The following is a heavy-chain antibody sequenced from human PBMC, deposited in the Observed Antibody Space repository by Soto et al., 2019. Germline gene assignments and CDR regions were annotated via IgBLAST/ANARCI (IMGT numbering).Heavy chain of an antibody. D-gene: IGHD3-3*01. V-gene: IGHV1-8*01. CDR3: AIGRQVTIFGVVIGENWFDP. CDR1: GYTFTSYD. J-gene: IGHJ5*02. CDR2: MNPNSGNT. Sequence: GASVKVSCKASGYTFTSYDINWVRQATGQGLEWMGWMNPNSGNTGYAQKFQGRVTMTRNTSISTAYMELSSLRSEDTAVYYCAIGRQVTIFGVVIGENWFDPWGQGTLVTVSS.